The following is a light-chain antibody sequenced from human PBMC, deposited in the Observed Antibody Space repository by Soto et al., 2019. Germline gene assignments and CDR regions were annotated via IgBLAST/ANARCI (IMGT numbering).Light chain of an antibody. V-gene: IGLV2-14*03. J-gene: IGLJ1*01. CDR2: DVS. Sequence: QSALTQPASVSGSPGQSITISCTGTSSDVGDYNYVSWYQQHPGKAPKLMIYDVSNRPSGVSNRFSGSKSGNTASLTISRLQAEDEADYYCSSYTSSSTYVFGTGTKLTVL. CDR1: SSDVGDYNY. CDR3: SSYTSSSTYV.